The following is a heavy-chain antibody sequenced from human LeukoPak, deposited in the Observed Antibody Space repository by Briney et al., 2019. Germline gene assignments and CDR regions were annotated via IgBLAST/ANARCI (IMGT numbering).Heavy chain of an antibody. V-gene: IGHV3-21*01. D-gene: IGHD2-21*01. Sequence: GGSLRLSCAASGSTFSSYSMNWVRQAPGKGLEWVSSISSSSSYIYYADSVKGRFTISRDNAKNSLYLQMNSLRAEDTAVYYCARDLGILSVPMPDYWGQGTLVTVSS. CDR1: GSTFSSYS. CDR2: ISSSSSYI. CDR3: ARDLGILSVPMPDY. J-gene: IGHJ4*02.